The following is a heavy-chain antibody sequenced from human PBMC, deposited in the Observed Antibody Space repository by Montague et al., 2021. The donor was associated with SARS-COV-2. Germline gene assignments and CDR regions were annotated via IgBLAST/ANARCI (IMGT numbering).Heavy chain of an antibody. CDR3: ASAPRYSFGFWAY. CDR2: INHSGYT. CDR1: GASSSNYY. D-gene: IGHD5-12*01. Sequence: SETLSLTCALYGASSSNYYWSWIRQSPGKGLEWVGEINHSGYTDXNPSLESRLTISLDSSKKQFSLKMTSVTAADTAIYYCASAPRYSFGFWAYWGQGTLVSVSS. V-gene: IGHV4-34*01. J-gene: IGHJ4*02.